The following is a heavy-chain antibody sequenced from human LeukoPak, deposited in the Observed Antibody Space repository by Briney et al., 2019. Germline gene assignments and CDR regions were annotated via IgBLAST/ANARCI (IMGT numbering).Heavy chain of an antibody. CDR3: AKDAAGPEY. D-gene: IGHD6-13*01. V-gene: IGHV3-23*01. CDR1: GFTFSSYS. Sequence: GGSLRLSCAASGFTFSSYSMSWVRQAPGKGLEWVSAISSSGGSTYYADSVKGRFTISRDSSKNTLYLQVNSLRADDTAVYYCAKDAAGPEYWGQGTLVTVSS. J-gene: IGHJ4*02. CDR2: ISSSGGST.